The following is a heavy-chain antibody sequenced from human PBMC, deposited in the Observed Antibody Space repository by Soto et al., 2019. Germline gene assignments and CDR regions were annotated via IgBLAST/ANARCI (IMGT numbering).Heavy chain of an antibody. CDR1: GCSFTGYY. V-gene: IGHV1-2*04. J-gene: IGHJ6*02. Sequence: XSVKDPCKASGCSFTGYYMHWVRQAPGQGLEWMGWINPNSGGTNYAQKFQCWVTMTRDTSISTAYMELSRLRSDDTAVYYCAGDYNLAIAADGTHYYGMDVWGQGTTVTVSS. CDR3: AGDYNLAIAADGTHYYGMDV. CDR2: INPNSGGT. D-gene: IGHD6-13*01.